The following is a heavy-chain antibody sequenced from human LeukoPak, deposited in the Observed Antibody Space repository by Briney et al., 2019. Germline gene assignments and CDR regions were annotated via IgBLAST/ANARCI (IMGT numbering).Heavy chain of an antibody. D-gene: IGHD2-15*01. CDR1: GGSVSGYY. J-gene: IGHJ4*02. CDR2: VYYSGST. V-gene: IGHV4-59*02. CDR3: ARIHRYCSGGACYVLDN. Sequence: SETLSLTCVVSGGSVSGYYWGWIRQPPGRGLEWIGYVYYSGSTNYNPSFKSRITISVDTSRNQFSLQLSSVTATDTAVYYCARIHRYCSGGACYVLDNWGQGTLVAVSS.